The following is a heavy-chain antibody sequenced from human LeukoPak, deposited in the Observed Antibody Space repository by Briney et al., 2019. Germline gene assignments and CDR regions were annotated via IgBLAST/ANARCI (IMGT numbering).Heavy chain of an antibody. Sequence: SETLSLTCTVSGGSISSGDYYWSWIRQPPGKGLEWIGYIYYSGSTYYNPSLKSRVTISVDTSKNQFSLKLSSVTAADTAVYYCARERGDEVLWFGELLSPSWFDPWGQGTLVTVSS. CDR1: GGSISSGDYY. V-gene: IGHV4-30-4*01. CDR3: ARERGDEVLWFGELLSPSWFDP. J-gene: IGHJ5*02. CDR2: IYYSGST. D-gene: IGHD3-10*01.